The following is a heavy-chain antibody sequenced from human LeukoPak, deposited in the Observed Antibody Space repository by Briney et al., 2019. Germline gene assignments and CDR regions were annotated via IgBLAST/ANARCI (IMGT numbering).Heavy chain of an antibody. CDR1: GFTFSGYS. CDR3: ARSEIVPAAIFYYYYGMDV. CDR2: ISSSSTYI. J-gene: IGHJ6*02. V-gene: IGHV3-21*01. Sequence: PGGSLRLSCAAPGFTFSGYSLNWVRQAPGKGLEWVSSISSSSTYIYYADSVRGRFTISRDNAKNSQYLQLKRLRAEETAVYYCARSEIVPAAIFYYYYGMDVWGQGTTVTVSS. D-gene: IGHD2-2*02.